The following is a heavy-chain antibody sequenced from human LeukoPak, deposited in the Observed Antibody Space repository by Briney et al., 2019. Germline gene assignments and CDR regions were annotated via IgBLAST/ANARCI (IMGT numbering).Heavy chain of an antibody. CDR2: TNTDGSST. D-gene: IGHD1-14*01. V-gene: IGHV3-74*01. J-gene: IGHJ4*02. CDR1: GFTFSSYW. CDR3: ARITNRDYFDL. Sequence: RSGGSLRLSCAASGFTFSSYWLHWVRQAPGKGLVWVSRTNTDGSSTIYADSVKGRFTISRDNAKNTLYLQMNSLRAEDTAVYYCARITNRDYFDLWGQGTLVTVSS.